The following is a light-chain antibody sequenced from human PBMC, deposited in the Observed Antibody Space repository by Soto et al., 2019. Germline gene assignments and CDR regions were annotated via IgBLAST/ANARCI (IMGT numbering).Light chain of an antibody. J-gene: IGKJ4*01. CDR1: QSY. V-gene: IGKV1-39*01. CDR2: AAS. Sequence: DIQMTQSPSSLSASVGDRVTITCRASQSYLNWYQQKPGKAPKLLIYAASSLQSRVPSRFSGSGSGTDFTLTISSLQPEDFATYYCQQSYSTLTFGGGTKVEIK. CDR3: QQSYSTLT.